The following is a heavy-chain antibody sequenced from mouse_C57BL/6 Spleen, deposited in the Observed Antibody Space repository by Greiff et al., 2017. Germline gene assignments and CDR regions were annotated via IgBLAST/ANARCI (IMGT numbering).Heavy chain of an antibody. CDR3: ARAYDVYYGFAY. Sequence: EVQLVESGGGLVKPGGSLKLSCAASGFTFSSYAMSWVRQTPEKRLEWVATISDGGSYTYYPDNVKGRFTISRDNAKNNLYLQMSHLKSEDTAMYYCARAYDVYYGFAYWGQGTLVTVSA. V-gene: IGHV5-4*01. CDR2: ISDGGSYT. D-gene: IGHD2-3*01. J-gene: IGHJ3*01. CDR1: GFTFSSYA.